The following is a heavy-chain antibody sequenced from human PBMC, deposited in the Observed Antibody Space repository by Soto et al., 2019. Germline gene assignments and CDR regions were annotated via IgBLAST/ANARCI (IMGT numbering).Heavy chain of an antibody. Sequence: GGSRRLSCAASGFTFTRYSMNWVRQAPGKGLEWVSSISSTTNYIYYGDSMKGRFTISRDNAKNSLYLEMNSLRAEDTAVYYCARESEDLTSNFDYWGQGALVTVSS. CDR1: GFTFTRYS. CDR3: ARESEDLTSNFDY. J-gene: IGHJ4*02. CDR2: ISSTTNYI. V-gene: IGHV3-21*06.